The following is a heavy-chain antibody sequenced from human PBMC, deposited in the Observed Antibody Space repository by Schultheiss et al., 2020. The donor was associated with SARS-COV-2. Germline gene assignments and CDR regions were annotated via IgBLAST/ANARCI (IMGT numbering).Heavy chain of an antibody. CDR2: IWYDGSNK. Sequence: GESLRLSCAASGFTFSSYGMHWVRQAPGKGLEWVAVIWYDGSNKYYADSVKGRFTISRDNAKNSLSLQLNSLRAEDTAVYYCARGVPTALDVWGKGTTVTVSS. CDR3: ARGVPTALDV. CDR1: GFTFSSYG. J-gene: IGHJ6*04. V-gene: IGHV3-33*08. D-gene: IGHD2-2*01.